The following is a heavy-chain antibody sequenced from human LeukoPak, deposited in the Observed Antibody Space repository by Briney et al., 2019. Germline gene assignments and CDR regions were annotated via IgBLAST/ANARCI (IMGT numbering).Heavy chain of an antibody. J-gene: IGHJ4*02. CDR2: IDWDGGST. V-gene: IGHV3-20*04. D-gene: IGHD6-19*01. Sequence: GGSLRLSCAASGFTFDDYAMSWVRRAQGKGLEWVSAIDWDGGSTVYVDSVKGRFTISRDNAKNTLFLQMNSLRVEDTGVYYCARDIALADTRPHFVFCGQGALVTVSS. CDR3: ARDIALADTRPHFVF. CDR1: GFTFDDYA.